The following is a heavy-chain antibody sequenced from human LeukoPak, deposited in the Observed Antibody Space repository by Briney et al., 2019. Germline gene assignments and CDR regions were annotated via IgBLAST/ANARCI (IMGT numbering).Heavy chain of an antibody. V-gene: IGHV4-61*08. CDR1: GGSISSGGYY. CDR2: IYYSGST. D-gene: IGHD6-19*01. CDR3: ARGLIGYSSGWQRGYYFDH. Sequence: SQTLSLTCTVSGGSISSGGYYWSWIRQHPGKGLEWIGYIYYSGSTNYNPSLKSRVTISVDTSKNQFSLKLSSVTAADTAVYYCARGLIGYSSGWQRGYYFDHWGQGTLVTVSS. J-gene: IGHJ4*02.